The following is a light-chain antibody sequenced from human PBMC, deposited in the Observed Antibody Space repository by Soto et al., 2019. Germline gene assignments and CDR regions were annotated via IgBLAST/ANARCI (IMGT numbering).Light chain of an antibody. CDR2: DVS. CDR3: CSYAGSYTGV. V-gene: IGLV2-11*01. J-gene: IGLJ3*02. CDR1: SSDVGGYNY. Sequence: QSALTQPRSVSGSPGQSVTISCSGTSSDVGGYNYVSWYQQHPGKAPKLMIHDVSQRPSGVPDRFSGSKSGNTASLTISGLQAEDEADYYCCSYAGSYTGVFGGGTKLTVL.